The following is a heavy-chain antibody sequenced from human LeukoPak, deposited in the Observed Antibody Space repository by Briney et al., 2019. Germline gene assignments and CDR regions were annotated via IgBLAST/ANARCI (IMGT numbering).Heavy chain of an antibody. CDR3: ARDECSSTSCYITRMNNWFDP. CDR1: GGTFSSYA. D-gene: IGHD2-2*02. J-gene: IGHJ5*02. Sequence: ASVKVSCKASGGTFSSYAISWVRQAPGQGLEWMGRIIPIFGIANYAQEFQGRVTITADKSTSTAYMELSSLRSEDTAVHYCARDECSSTSCYITRMNNWFDPWGQGTLVTVSS. CDR2: IIPIFGIA. V-gene: IGHV1-69*04.